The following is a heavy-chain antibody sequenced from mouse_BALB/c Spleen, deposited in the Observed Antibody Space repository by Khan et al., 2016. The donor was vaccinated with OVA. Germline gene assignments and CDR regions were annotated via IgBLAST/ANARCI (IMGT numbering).Heavy chain of an antibody. D-gene: IGHD2-2*01. J-gene: IGHJ2*01. CDR3: AYGYDFDY. CDR2: ISSGSSTI. Sequence: EVKLVESGGGLVQPGGSRKLSCAASGFTFSSFGMHWVRQAPEKGLEWVAYISSGSSTIYYADTVKGRFTISRDNPKNTLFLQMTSLRSEDTAMYYCAYGYDFDYWGQGTTLTVSS. V-gene: IGHV5-17*02. CDR1: GFTFSSFG.